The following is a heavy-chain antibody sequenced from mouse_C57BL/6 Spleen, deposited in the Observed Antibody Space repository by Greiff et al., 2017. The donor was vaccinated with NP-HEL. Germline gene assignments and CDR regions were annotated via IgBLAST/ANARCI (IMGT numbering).Heavy chain of an antibody. CDR2: ISSGSSTI. V-gene: IGHV5-17*01. CDR1: GFTFSDYG. D-gene: IGHD2-4*01. Sequence: EVKLVESGGGLVKPGGSLKLSCAASGFTFSDYGMHWVRQAPEKGLEWVAYISSGSSTIYYADTVKGRFTISRDNAKNTLFLQMTSLRSEDTAMYYCAKGGSVYYDYDGAMDYWGQGTSVTVSS. CDR3: AKGGSVYYDYDGAMDY. J-gene: IGHJ4*01.